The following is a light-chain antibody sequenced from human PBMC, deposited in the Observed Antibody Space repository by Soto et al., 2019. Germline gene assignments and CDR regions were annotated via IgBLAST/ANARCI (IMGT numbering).Light chain of an antibody. CDR2: AAY. V-gene: IGKV1-39*01. CDR3: QQSYRTPPIT. Sequence: IKMTQSPSSLYASVGCLLPITCRASQSISRYLNWYPPTPGKAPKLLISAAYSLQSGVPSRFSGSGSGTDFTLTIRSLQTEDFATYDCQQSYRTPPITVGQGTRLEIK. CDR1: QSISRY. J-gene: IGKJ5*01.